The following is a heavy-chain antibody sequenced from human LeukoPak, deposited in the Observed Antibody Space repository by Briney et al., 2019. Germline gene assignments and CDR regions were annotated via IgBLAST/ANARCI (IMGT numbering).Heavy chain of an antibody. D-gene: IGHD6-19*01. CDR2: INAGNGNT. Sequence: VASVTVSCKASGYTFTSYAMHWVRQAPGQRLEWMGWINAGNGNTKYSQKFQGRVTIIRDTSASTAYMELSSLRSEDTAVYYCARESSSGWSNYGMDVWGQGTTVTVSS. J-gene: IGHJ6*02. CDR1: GYTFTSYA. CDR3: ARESSSGWSNYGMDV. V-gene: IGHV1-3*01.